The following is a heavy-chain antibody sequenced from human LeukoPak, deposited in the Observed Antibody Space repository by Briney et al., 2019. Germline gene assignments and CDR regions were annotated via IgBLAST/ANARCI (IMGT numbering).Heavy chain of an antibody. Sequence: SGPTLVKPTQTLTLTSTFSAFSLSTSGVGVGWIRHPPGKALEWLALIYWNDDKRYRRSLKSRLTITKDTSKNQVVLTMTNMDPVDTATYYCALFPVGGYFDYWGQGTLVTVSS. CDR2: IYWNDDK. CDR3: ALFPVGGYFDY. J-gene: IGHJ4*02. D-gene: IGHD2-21*01. V-gene: IGHV2-5*01. CDR1: AFSLSTSGVG.